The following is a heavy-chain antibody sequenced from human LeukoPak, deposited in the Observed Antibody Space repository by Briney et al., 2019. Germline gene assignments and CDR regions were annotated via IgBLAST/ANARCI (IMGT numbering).Heavy chain of an antibody. CDR3: ARDFRKNIAVAGTGAFDI. CDR2: IYYSGST. V-gene: IGHV4-39*07. D-gene: IGHD6-19*01. Sequence: PSETLSLTCTVSGGSISSSSYYWGWIRQPPGKGLEWIGSIYYSGSTYYNPSLKSRVTISVDTSKNQFSLKLSSVTAADTAVYYCARDFRKNIAVAGTGAFDIWGQGTMVTVSS. J-gene: IGHJ3*02. CDR1: GGSISSSSYY.